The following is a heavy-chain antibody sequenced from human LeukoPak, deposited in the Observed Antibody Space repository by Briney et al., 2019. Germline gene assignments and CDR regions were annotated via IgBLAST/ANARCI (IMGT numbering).Heavy chain of an antibody. D-gene: IGHD3-22*01. V-gene: IGHV4-38-2*02. J-gene: IGHJ3*02. CDR2: IYHSGST. Sequence: SETLSLTCTVSGYSISSGYYWGWIRQPPGKGLEWIGSIYHSGSTYYNPSLKSRVTISVDTSKNQFSLKLNSVTAADTAVYYCARHYYDSSGYDAFDIWGQGTMVTVSS. CDR3: ARHYYDSSGYDAFDI. CDR1: GYSISSGYY.